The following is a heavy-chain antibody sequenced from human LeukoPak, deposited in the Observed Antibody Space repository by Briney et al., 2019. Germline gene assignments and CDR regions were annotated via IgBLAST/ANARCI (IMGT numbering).Heavy chain of an antibody. V-gene: IGHV3-11*01. CDR3: ASHYDILTGSPTD. D-gene: IGHD3-9*01. Sequence: GGSLRLSCAASGFTFSDYYMSWIGHAPGKGLEWVLDISSSGSTIYYADPVKGRFTISRDNAKNSLYLQMNSLRAEDTAVYYCASHYDILTGSPTDWGQGTLVTVSS. CDR2: ISSSGSTI. CDR1: GFTFSDYY. J-gene: IGHJ4*02.